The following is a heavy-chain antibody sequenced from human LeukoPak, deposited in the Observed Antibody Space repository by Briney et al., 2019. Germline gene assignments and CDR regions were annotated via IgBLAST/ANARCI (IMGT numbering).Heavy chain of an antibody. D-gene: IGHD6-13*01. Sequence: GGSLRLSCAASGFTFSSYAMRWVRHAPGKGLEWVSAISGSGGSTYYADSVKGRFTISRDNSKNTLYLQMNSLRAEDTAVYYCAKWHLSSSWSSGDYWGQGTLVTVSS. V-gene: IGHV3-23*01. CDR1: GFTFSSYA. CDR3: AKWHLSSSWSSGDY. J-gene: IGHJ4*02. CDR2: ISGSGGST.